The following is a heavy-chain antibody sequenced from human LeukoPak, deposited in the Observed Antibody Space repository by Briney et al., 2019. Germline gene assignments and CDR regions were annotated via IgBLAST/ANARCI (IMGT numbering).Heavy chain of an antibody. CDR3: AREKLVTMVRGVIIGRPFDY. J-gene: IGHJ4*02. CDR1: GYTLTELS. CDR2: FDPEDGET. D-gene: IGHD3-10*01. V-gene: IGHV1-24*01. Sequence: GASVKVSCKVSGYTLTELSMHWVRQAPGKGLEWMGGFDPEDGETIYAQKFQGRVTMTEDTSTDTAYMELSSLRSEDTAVYYCAREKLVTMVRGVIIGRPFDYWGQGTLVTVSS.